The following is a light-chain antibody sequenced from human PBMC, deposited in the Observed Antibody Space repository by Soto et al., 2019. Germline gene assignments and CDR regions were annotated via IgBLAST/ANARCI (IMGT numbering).Light chain of an antibody. J-gene: IGLJ2*01. CDR3: SSYTSSSTLV. Sequence: QSALTQPASVSGSPGQSITISCTATSSDVGGYNYVSWFQQYPGKAPKLMIYEVINRPSGVSNRFPGSKSGNTASLIISGLQAEDEADYYCSSYTSSSTLVFGGGTKLTVL. CDR2: EVI. CDR1: SSDVGGYNY. V-gene: IGLV2-14*01.